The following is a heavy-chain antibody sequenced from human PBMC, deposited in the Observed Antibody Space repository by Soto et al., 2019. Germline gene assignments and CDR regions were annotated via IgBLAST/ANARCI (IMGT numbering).Heavy chain of an antibody. Sequence: SETLSLTCTVSGGSISSYYWSWIRQPPGKGLEWIGYIYYSGSTNYNPSLKSRVTISVDTSKNQFSLKLSSVTAADTAVYYCARRTIYDYYFDYWGQGTLVTVSS. J-gene: IGHJ4*02. D-gene: IGHD5-12*01. CDR2: IYYSGST. CDR3: ARRTIYDYYFDY. V-gene: IGHV4-59*01. CDR1: GGSISSYY.